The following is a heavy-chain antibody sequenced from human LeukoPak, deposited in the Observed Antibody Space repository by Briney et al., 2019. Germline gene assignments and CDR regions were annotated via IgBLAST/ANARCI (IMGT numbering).Heavy chain of an antibody. CDR3: ARDVLDDYVWGSYRFSEDY. Sequence: GGSLRLSCAASGFTFSSYSMDWVRQAPGEGLEWVSYISSSSSTIYYADSVKGRFTISRDNAKNSLYLQMNSLRAEDTAVYYCARDVLDDYVWGSYRFSEDYWGQGTLVTVSS. CDR1: GFTFSSYS. J-gene: IGHJ4*02. D-gene: IGHD3-16*02. V-gene: IGHV3-48*04. CDR2: ISSSSSTI.